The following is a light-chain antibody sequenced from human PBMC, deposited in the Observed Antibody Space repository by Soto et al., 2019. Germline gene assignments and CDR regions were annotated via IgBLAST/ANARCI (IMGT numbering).Light chain of an antibody. Sequence: QSVLTQPPSVSAAPGQKVTISCSGSSSNIGNNYVSWYQQLPGTAPRLLIYENNLRPSGIPDRFSGSKSGTSATLGITGLQTGDEADYYCATWDSSLSAGVFGGGTKLTVL. CDR3: ATWDSSLSAGV. V-gene: IGLV1-51*02. CDR1: SSNIGNNY. CDR2: ENN. J-gene: IGLJ3*02.